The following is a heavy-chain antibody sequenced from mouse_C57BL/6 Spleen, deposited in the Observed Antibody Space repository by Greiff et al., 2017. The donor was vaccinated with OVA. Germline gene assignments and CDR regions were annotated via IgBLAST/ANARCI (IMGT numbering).Heavy chain of an antibody. CDR1: GYTFTSYW. CDR3: ARSTAQATFDY. Sequence: QVQLKQPGTELVKPGASVKLSCKASGYTFTSYWMHWVKQRPGQGLEWIGNINPSNGGTNYNEEFKSKATLTVDKSSSTAYMQLSSLTSEDSAVYYCARSTAQATFDYWGQGTTLTVSS. CDR2: INPSNGGT. D-gene: IGHD3-2*02. V-gene: IGHV1-53*01. J-gene: IGHJ2*01.